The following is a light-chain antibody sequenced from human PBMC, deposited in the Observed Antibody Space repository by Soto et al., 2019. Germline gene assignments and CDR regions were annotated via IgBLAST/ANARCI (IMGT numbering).Light chain of an antibody. Sequence: EIVMTQSPATLSVSPGERATLSCRASQSVSSDLAWYQQRPGQAPRLLIHDASTRATGVSARFSGSGSGTEFTLTISSLQSEDFAVYYCQHYNHRPPLFGQGTKVDIK. CDR2: DAS. CDR3: QHYNHRPPL. V-gene: IGKV3-15*01. CDR1: QSVSSD. J-gene: IGKJ1*01.